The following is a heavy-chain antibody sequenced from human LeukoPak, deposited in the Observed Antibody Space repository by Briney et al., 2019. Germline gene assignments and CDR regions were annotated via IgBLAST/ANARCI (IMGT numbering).Heavy chain of an antibody. CDR3: TTDPNFDYVWGTYRLDY. CDR1: GFTFSDAW. Sequence: SGGFLRLSCAASGFTFSDAWMTWVRQAPGKGLEWVGRITSRTDGGTTDYAAPAKGKFTFSRDDSKNTLYLQMNSLKTEDTAVYYCTTDPNFDYVWGTYRLDYWGQGTLVTVSS. D-gene: IGHD3-16*02. CDR2: ITSRTDGGTT. V-gene: IGHV3-15*05. J-gene: IGHJ4*02.